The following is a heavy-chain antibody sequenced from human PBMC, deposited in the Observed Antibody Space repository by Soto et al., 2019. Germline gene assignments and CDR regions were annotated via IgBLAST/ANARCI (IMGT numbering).Heavy chain of an antibody. CDR3: ARNYDFWSGRGVLGFDY. CDR2: INPNSGGT. Sequence: ASVKVSCKASGYTFTGYYMHWVRQAPGQGLEWMGWINPNSGGTNYAQKFQGRVTMTRDTSISTAYMELSRLRSDDTAVYYCARNYDFWSGRGVLGFDYWGQGTLVTV. J-gene: IGHJ4*02. D-gene: IGHD3-3*01. CDR1: GYTFTGYY. V-gene: IGHV1-2*02.